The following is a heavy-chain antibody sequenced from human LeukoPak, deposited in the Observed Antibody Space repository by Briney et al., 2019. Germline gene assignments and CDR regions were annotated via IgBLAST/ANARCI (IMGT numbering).Heavy chain of an antibody. D-gene: IGHD2-15*01. CDR3: ARPGYCGGGSCSDWFDS. Sequence: ASVKVSCKASGYTFATYYMHWVRQAPGQELEWVGWISPNSGGINYAQKFQGRVTMTRDTSISTAYMELNRLRSDDTAVYYCARPGYCGGGSCSDWFDSWGQGTLVTVSS. CDR2: ISPNSGGI. V-gene: IGHV1-2*02. J-gene: IGHJ5*01. CDR1: GYTFATYY.